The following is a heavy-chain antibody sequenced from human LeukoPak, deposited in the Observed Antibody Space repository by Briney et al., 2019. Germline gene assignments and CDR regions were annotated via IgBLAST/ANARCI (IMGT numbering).Heavy chain of an antibody. V-gene: IGHV3-21*01. J-gene: IGHJ3*02. Sequence: GGSLRLSCAASGFTFSSYWMSWVRQAPGKGLEWVASISSSSSYIYYEDSLKGRFTISRDNAKNSLYLQMNSLRAEDTAVYYCARDLAAANYDAFDIWGHGTMVTVSS. D-gene: IGHD6-25*01. CDR3: ARDLAAANYDAFDI. CDR2: ISSSSSYI. CDR1: GFTFSSYW.